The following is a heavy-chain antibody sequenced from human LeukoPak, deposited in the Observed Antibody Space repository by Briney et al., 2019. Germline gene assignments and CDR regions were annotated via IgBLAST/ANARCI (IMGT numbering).Heavy chain of an antibody. D-gene: IGHD6-13*01. J-gene: IGHJ4*02. CDR1: GYTFTGYY. V-gene: IGHV1-2*02. Sequence: ASVKVSCKASGYTFTGYYMHWVRQAPGQGLEWMGWINPNSGSTNYAQKFQGRVTMTRDTSISTAYMELSRLRSDNTAVYSCARQSAIPATGGPDQSFDYWGQGTLVTVSS. CDR2: INPNSGST. CDR3: ARQSAIPATGGPDQSFDY.